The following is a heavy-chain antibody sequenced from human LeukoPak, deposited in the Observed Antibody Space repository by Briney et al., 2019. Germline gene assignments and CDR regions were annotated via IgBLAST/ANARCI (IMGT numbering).Heavy chain of an antibody. CDR3: ARDRASTLRYYYYMDV. CDR1: GFTFSNYG. J-gene: IGHJ6*03. Sequence: GGSLRLSCAASGFTFSNYGMSWVRQAPGKGLEWVSGISGSGDSTFYADSVKGRFTISRDNSKNTRYLQMNSLRAEDTAIYYRARDRASTLRYYYYMDVWGKGTTVTVSS. D-gene: IGHD3-10*01. CDR2: ISGSGDST. V-gene: IGHV3-23*01.